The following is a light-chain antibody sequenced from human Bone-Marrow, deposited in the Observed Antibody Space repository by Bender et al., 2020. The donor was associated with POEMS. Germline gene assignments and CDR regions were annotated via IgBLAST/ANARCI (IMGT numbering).Light chain of an antibody. J-gene: IGLJ2*01. Sequence: QSVLTQPPSVSGAPGQRVTISCTGSSSNTGSGYDINWYQHLPGTAPKLLIYGYNNRPSGVPDRFSGSKSGNTASLTISGLQAEDEGDYYCCSSAGSSTYVVFGGGTKLTVL. CDR2: GYN. CDR1: SSNTGSGYD. CDR3: CSSAGSSTYVV. V-gene: IGLV1-40*01.